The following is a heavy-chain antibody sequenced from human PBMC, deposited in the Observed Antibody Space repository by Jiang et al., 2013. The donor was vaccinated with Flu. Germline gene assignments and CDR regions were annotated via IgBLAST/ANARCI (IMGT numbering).Heavy chain of an antibody. D-gene: IGHD2-21*01. CDR2: IHYSGST. CDR3: ARAGEEISRLVWFDP. V-gene: IGHV4-59*01. Sequence: GLVKSSETLSLTCTVSGGSISSYYWSWIRQPPGKGLEWIGYIHYSGSTNYNPSLKSRVTISVDTSKNQFSLKLSSVTAADTAVYYCARAGEEISRLVWFDPGAREPWSPSPQ. J-gene: IGHJ5*02. CDR1: GGSISSYY.